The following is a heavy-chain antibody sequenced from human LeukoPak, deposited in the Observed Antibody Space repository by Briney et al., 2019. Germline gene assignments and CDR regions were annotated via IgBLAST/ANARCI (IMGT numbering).Heavy chain of an antibody. D-gene: IGHD3-10*01. Sequence: ASVKVSCKASGYTFTSYYMHWVRQAPGQGLEWMGIINPSGGSTSYAQKFQGRVTMTRDMSTSTVYMELSSLRSEDKAVYYCSKDRRITKVRGVIQDNLFDPWGQGTLVTVSS. V-gene: IGHV1-46*01. CDR1: GYTFTSYY. CDR2: INPSGGST. CDR3: SKDRRITKVRGVIQDNLFDP. J-gene: IGHJ5*02.